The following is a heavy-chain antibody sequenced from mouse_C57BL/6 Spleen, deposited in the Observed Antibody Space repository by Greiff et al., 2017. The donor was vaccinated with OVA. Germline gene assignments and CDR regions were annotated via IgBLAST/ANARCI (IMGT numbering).Heavy chain of an antibody. J-gene: IGHJ1*03. CDR2: ISDGGSYT. D-gene: IGHD1-1*01. CDR3: ARGLITTVVGNFDV. Sequence: EVQGVESGGGLVKPGGSLKLSCAASGFTFSSYAMSWVRQTPEKRLEWVATISDGGSYTYYPDNVKGRFTISRDNAKNNLYLQMSHLKSEDTAMYYGARGLITTVVGNFDVWGTGTTVTVSS. V-gene: IGHV5-4*01. CDR1: GFTFSSYA.